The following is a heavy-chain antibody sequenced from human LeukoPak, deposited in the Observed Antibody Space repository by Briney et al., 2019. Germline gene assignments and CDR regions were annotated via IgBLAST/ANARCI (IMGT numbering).Heavy chain of an antibody. D-gene: IGHD5-18*01. CDR3: ARVGTAVGWFDP. J-gene: IGHJ5*02. CDR2: IYYSGST. V-gene: IGHV4-30-4*07. Sequence: PSETLSLTCAVSGGSISSGGYSWSWIRQPPGKGLEWIGYIYYSGSTYYNPSLKSRVTISVDTPKNQFSLKLSSVTAADTAVYYCARVGTAVGWFDPWGQGTLVTVSS. CDR1: GGSISSGGYS.